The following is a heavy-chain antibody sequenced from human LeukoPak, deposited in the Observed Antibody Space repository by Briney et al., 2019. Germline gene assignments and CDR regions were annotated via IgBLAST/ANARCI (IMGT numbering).Heavy chain of an antibody. J-gene: IGHJ6*02. D-gene: IGHD2-21*02. V-gene: IGHV4-4*02. CDR3: ARDRLVVVTARGYYYGMDV. CDR1: GGSISSSNW. Sequence: SGTLSLTCAVSGGSISSSNWWSWVRQPPGKGLEWIGEIYHSGSTNYNPSLKSRVTISVDKSKNQFSLKLSSVTAADTAVYYCARDRLVVVTARGYYYGMDVWGQGTTVTVSS. CDR2: IYHSGST.